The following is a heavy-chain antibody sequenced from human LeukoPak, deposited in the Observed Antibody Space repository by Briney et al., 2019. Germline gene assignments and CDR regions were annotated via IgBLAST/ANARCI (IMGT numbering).Heavy chain of an antibody. D-gene: IGHD3-3*01. CDR1: GFTFSSYG. J-gene: IGHJ4*02. Sequence: GRSLRLSCAASGFTFSSYGKHWVRQAPGKGLEWVAVIWYDGSNKYYADSVKGRFTISRDNSKNTLYLQMNSLRAEDTAVYYCAKDDITGYDFWSDYVTFVDYWGQGTLVTVSS. CDR3: AKDDITGYDFWSDYVTFVDY. CDR2: IWYDGSNK. V-gene: IGHV3-33*06.